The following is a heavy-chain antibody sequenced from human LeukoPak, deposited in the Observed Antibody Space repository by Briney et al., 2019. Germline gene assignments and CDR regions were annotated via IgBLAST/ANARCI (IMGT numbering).Heavy chain of an antibody. J-gene: IGHJ4*02. CDR1: GFTFSGFS. CDR2: IKQDGSER. CDR3: TRVGYIDEGIDY. Sequence: PGGSLRLSCAASGFTFSGFSMSWVRQSPTKGLEWVANIKQDGSERYYVDSVKGRFTISRDNAKNSLYLQMNSLRAEDTAIYYCTRVGYIDEGIDYWGQGTLVTVSS. V-gene: IGHV3-7*04. D-gene: IGHD5-24*01.